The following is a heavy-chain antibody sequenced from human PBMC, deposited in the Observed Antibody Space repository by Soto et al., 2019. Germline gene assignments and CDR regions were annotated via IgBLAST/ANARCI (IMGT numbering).Heavy chain of an antibody. CDR2: IYWDDDK. D-gene: IGHD3-10*01. J-gene: IGHJ4*02. CDR1: GFSLSAREVG. V-gene: IGHV2-5*02. CDR3: AHRGYYYGSGSYYTH. Sequence: QITLKESGPPLVKPTQTLTLTCTFSGFSLSAREVGVGWTRQPPGKALEWLALIYWDDDKRYSPSLKSRLTITKDTSRNQVVLTMTNMDPADTGTYYCAHRGYYYGSGSYYTHWGQGTLITVSS.